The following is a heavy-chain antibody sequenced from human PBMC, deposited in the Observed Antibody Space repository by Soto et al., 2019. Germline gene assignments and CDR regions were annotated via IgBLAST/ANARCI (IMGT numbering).Heavy chain of an antibody. D-gene: IGHD2-21*02. V-gene: IGHV1-69*13. J-gene: IGHJ4*02. CDR3: ARSPCGGDCYPRAYYFDY. CDR2: IIPIFGTA. CDR1: GGTFSSYA. Sequence: ASVKVSCKASGGTFSSYAISWVRQAPGQGLEWMGGIIPIFGTANYAQKFQGRVTITADESTSTAYMELSSLRSEDTAVYYCARSPCGGDCYPRAYYFDYWGQGTLVTVSS.